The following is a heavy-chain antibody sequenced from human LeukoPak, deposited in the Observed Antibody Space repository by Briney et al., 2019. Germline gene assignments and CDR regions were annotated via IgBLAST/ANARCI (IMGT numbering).Heavy chain of an antibody. CDR2: ISSSSSTI. Sequence: PGGSLRLSCAASGFTFSSYSMNWVRQAPGKGLEWVSYISSSSSTIYYADSVKGRFTISRDNAKNSLYLQMNSLRAEDTAVYYCARGSYGPRRRSNWFDPWGQGTLVTVSS. D-gene: IGHD5-18*01. V-gene: IGHV3-48*04. CDR1: GFTFSSYS. CDR3: ARGSYGPRRRSNWFDP. J-gene: IGHJ5*02.